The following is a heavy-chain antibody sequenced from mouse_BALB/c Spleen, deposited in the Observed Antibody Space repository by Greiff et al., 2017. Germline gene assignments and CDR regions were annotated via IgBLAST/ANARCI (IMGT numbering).Heavy chain of an antibody. CDR2: INPSTGYT. D-gene: IGHD2-1*01. CDR3: ASYYGNYGYAMDY. V-gene: IGHV1-7*01. CDR1: GYTFTSYW. Sequence: VQLQQSGAELAKPGASVKMSCKASGYTFTSYWMHWVKQRPGQGLEWIGYINPSTGYTEYNQKFKDKATLTADKSSSTAYMQLSSLTSEDSAVYYCASYYGNYGYAMDYWGQGTSVTVSS. J-gene: IGHJ4*01.